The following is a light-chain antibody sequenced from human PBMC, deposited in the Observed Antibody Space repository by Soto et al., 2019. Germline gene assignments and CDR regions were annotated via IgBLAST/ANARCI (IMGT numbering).Light chain of an antibody. CDR3: ASWDDSLRGPG. CDR1: SSDVGGYYY. V-gene: IGLV2-11*01. Sequence: QSALTQPRSVSGSPGQSVTISCTGTSSDVGGYYYVSWYQQHPGKAPKLMIYDVTKRPSGVPDRFSGSKSGNTASLTISGLQAEDEADYYCASWDDSLRGPGFGGGTKLTVL. CDR2: DVT. J-gene: IGLJ3*02.